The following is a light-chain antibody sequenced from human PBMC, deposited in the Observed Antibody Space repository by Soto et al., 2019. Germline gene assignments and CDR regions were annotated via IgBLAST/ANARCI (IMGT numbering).Light chain of an antibody. V-gene: IGLV2-14*01. CDR2: DVN. Sequence: QSALTQPASVSGSPGQSITLSCTGTSSDIGGYDYVSWYQRHSGKAPKLIIYDVNNRPSGVCNRFSGSKSGNTASLTISGLQAEDEADYYCTSYASGSSHVVFGGGTKVTVL. CDR3: TSYASGSSHVV. CDR1: SSDIGGYDY. J-gene: IGLJ2*01.